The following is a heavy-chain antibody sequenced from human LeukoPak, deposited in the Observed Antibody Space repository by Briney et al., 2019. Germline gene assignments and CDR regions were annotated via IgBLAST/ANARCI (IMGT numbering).Heavy chain of an antibody. V-gene: IGHV1-69*01. CDR1: GGTFSSYA. CDR3: ARAGQLLRGNWFDP. D-gene: IGHD2-2*01. J-gene: IGHJ5*02. Sequence: SVKVSCKASGGTFSSYAISWVRQAPGQGLEWMGGIIPIFGTANYAQKFQGRVTITADESTSAAYMELSSLRSEDTAVYYCARAGQLLRGNWFDPWGQGTLVTVSS. CDR2: IIPIFGTA.